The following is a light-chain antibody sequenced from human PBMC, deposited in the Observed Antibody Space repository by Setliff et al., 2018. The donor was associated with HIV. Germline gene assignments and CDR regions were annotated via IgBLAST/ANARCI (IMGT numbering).Light chain of an antibody. V-gene: IGLV2-14*01. CDR3: SSYTSGSTRV. CDR2: EVS. Sequence: QSVLTQPASVSGSPGQSITISCTGSSNDVGGYNYVSWYQQRPGKAPKLTISEVSNRPSGVSNRFSGSKSGNTASLTISGLQAEDEADYYCSSYTSGSTRVFGTGTKVTVL. CDR1: SNDVGGYNY. J-gene: IGLJ1*01.